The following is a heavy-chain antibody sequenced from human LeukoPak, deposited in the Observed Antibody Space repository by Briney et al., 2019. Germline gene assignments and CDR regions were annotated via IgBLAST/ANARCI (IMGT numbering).Heavy chain of an antibody. CDR3: AKERGSNSYYYGMDV. D-gene: IGHD1-26*01. Sequence: GGSLRLSCAVSGFTFSIYAMSWVRQAPGKGLEWVSVISSSGHRTYHADSVKGRYTISRDNSKNTLYLQMNSLRAEDTAVYYCAKERGSNSYYYGMDVWGRGTTVTVPS. V-gene: IGHV3-23*01. J-gene: IGHJ6*02. CDR1: GFTFSIYA. CDR2: ISSSGHRT.